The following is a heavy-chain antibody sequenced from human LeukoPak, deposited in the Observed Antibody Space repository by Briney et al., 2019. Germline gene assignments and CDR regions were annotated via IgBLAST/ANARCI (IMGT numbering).Heavy chain of an antibody. D-gene: IGHD4-11*01. CDR2: MNPNSGNT. V-gene: IGHV1-8*01. Sequence: ASVKVSCKASGYTFTSYDINWVRQATGQGLEWTGWMNPNSGNTGYAQKFQGRVTMTRNTSISTAYMELSSLRSEDTAVYYCARQMLDYSNYVDYYYMDVWGKGTTVTVSS. J-gene: IGHJ6*03. CDR3: ARQMLDYSNYVDYYYMDV. CDR1: GYTFTSYD.